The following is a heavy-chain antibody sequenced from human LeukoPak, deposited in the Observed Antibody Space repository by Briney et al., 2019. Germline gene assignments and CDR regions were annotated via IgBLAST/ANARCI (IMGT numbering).Heavy chain of an antibody. CDR1: GLTFSSYG. CDR2: IWYDGSNK. CDR3: ARGWMYPPDRYFDY. D-gene: IGHD2-2*03. V-gene: IGHV3-33*01. J-gene: IGHJ4*02. Sequence: GSLILSCAASGLTFSSYGMHWVRQAPGKGLEWVAVIWYDGSNKYYADSVKGRFTISRDNSKNTLYLQMNSLRAEDTAVYYCARGWMYPPDRYFDYWGQGTLVTVSS.